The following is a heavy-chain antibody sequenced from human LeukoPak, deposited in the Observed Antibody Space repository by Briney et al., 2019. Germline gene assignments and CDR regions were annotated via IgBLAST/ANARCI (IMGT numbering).Heavy chain of an antibody. Sequence: TGGSLRLSCVASGFIVSNNYMSWVRQAPGKGLEWVSVLYNAGSTYYADSVKGRFTISRDNSKNTLYLQMYSLRAEDTAVYYCASLKGLFDYFDYWGQGTLVTVSS. D-gene: IGHD3-22*01. CDR2: LYNAGST. CDR3: ASLKGLFDYFDY. J-gene: IGHJ4*02. CDR1: GFIVSNNY. V-gene: IGHV3-53*01.